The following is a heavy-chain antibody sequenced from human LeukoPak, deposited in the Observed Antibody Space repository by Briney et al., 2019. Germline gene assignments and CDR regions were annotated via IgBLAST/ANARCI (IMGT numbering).Heavy chain of an antibody. J-gene: IGHJ4*02. CDR1: GFTFSSYA. D-gene: IGHD6-19*01. CDR2: ISYDGSNK. Sequence: PGGSLRLSCAASGFTFSSYAMHWVRQAPGKGLEWVAVISYDGSNKYYADSVKGRFTISRDNSKNTLYLQMNSLRAEDTAVYYCASILPRAVAGTSPFDYWGQGTLVTVSS. CDR3: ASILPRAVAGTSPFDY. V-gene: IGHV3-30*04.